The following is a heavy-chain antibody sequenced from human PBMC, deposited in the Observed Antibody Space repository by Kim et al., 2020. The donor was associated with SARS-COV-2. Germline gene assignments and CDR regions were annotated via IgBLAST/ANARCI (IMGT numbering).Heavy chain of an antibody. V-gene: IGHV3-23*01. D-gene: IGHD6-19*01. Sequence: GGSLRLSCAASGFTFNSYAMSWVRQAPGKGLEWVSGIRQSGGNTEYADSVKGRFSISRDNSKNTLYLQMNRLRAEDTAVYYCAKVTSGSRGWFEYFQRWGQGTLGTVSS. CDR1: GFTFNSYA. CDR2: IRQSGGNT. CDR3: AKVTSGSRGWFEYFQR. J-gene: IGHJ1*01.